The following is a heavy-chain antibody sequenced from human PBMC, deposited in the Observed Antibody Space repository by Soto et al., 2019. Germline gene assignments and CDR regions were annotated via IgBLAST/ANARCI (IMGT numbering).Heavy chain of an antibody. Sequence: GGSLRLSCAASGFTFSSYAMSWVRQAPGKGLEWVSAISGSGGSTYYADSVKGRFTISRDNSKNTLYLQMNSLRAEDTAVYYCAKDPPARSSIAAPSDYWGQGTLVTVSS. CDR1: GFTFSSYA. V-gene: IGHV3-23*01. CDR3: AKDPPARSSIAAPSDY. D-gene: IGHD6-6*01. CDR2: ISGSGGST. J-gene: IGHJ4*02.